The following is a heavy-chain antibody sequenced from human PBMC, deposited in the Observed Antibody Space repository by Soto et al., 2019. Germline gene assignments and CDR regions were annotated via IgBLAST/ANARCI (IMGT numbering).Heavy chain of an antibody. V-gene: IGHV4-59*08. Sequence: SETLSLTCTVSCGSISSYYWSWIRQPPGKGLEWIGYIYYSGSTNYNPSLKSRVTISVDTSKNQFSLKLSSVTAADTAVYYCARHIRGSSWYFLAWFDPWGQGTLVTVSS. D-gene: IGHD6-13*01. CDR3: ARHIRGSSWYFLAWFDP. J-gene: IGHJ5*02. CDR1: CGSISSYY. CDR2: IYYSGST.